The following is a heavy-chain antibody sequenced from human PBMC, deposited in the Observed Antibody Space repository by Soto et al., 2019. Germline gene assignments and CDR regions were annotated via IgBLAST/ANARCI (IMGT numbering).Heavy chain of an antibody. CDR1: GGSFSGYY. Sequence: SETLSLTCAVCGGSFSGYYWSWIRQPPGKGLEWIGEINHSGSTNYNPSLKSRVTISVDTSKNQFSLKLSSVTAADTAVYYCARVGDGVVVPAAEMGFDYWGQGTLVTVSS. CDR3: ARVGDGVVVPAAEMGFDY. D-gene: IGHD2-2*01. J-gene: IGHJ4*02. V-gene: IGHV4-34*01. CDR2: INHSGST.